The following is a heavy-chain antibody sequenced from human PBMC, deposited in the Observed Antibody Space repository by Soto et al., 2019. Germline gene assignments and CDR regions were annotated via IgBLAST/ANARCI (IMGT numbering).Heavy chain of an antibody. Sequence: GESLKISCKGSGYSFTSYWIGWVRQMPGKGLEWMGIIYPGDSDTRYSPSFQGQVTISADKSISTAYLQWSSLKASDTAMYYCSKSRTKGGGYNWFDTWGQGTLVTVSS. V-gene: IGHV5-51*01. CDR3: SKSRTKGGGYNWFDT. CDR1: GYSFTSYW. J-gene: IGHJ5*02. D-gene: IGHD2-8*01. CDR2: IYPGDSDT.